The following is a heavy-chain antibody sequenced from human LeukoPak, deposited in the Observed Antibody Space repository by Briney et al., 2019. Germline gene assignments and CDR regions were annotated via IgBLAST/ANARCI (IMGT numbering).Heavy chain of an antibody. Sequence: GASVKISCKASGYTFTSNHIHWVRQAPGQGLEWMGVINPSGDSTSYAQNFQGRVTVTRDTSTSTVYMELSSLRSEDTAVYYCARDNSRIEGVTTFWWFDPWGQGTLVTVSS. J-gene: IGHJ5*02. CDR2: INPSGDST. CDR1: GYTFTSNH. D-gene: IGHD1-26*01. V-gene: IGHV1-46*01. CDR3: ARDNSRIEGVTTFWWFDP.